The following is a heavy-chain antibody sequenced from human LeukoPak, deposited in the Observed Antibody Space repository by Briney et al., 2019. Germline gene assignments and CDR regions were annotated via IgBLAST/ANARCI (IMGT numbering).Heavy chain of an antibody. V-gene: IGHV3-33*01. CDR3: ARGNPQYYDFWSGTFDY. D-gene: IGHD3-3*01. Sequence: GGSLRLSCAASGFTFSSYGMPWVRQAPGKGLEWVAVIWYDGSNKYYADSVKGRFTISRDNSKNTLYLQMNSLRAEDTAVYYCARGNPQYYDFWSGTFDYWGQGTLVTVSS. CDR1: GFTFSSYG. J-gene: IGHJ4*02. CDR2: IWYDGSNK.